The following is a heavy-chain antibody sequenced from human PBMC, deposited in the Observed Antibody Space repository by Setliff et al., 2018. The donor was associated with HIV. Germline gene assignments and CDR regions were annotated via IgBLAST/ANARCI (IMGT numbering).Heavy chain of an antibody. V-gene: IGHV4-4*07. D-gene: IGHD2-15*01. CDR3: ARDPYCSGDGCFRYYQH. CDR2: ISSSGTT. J-gene: IGHJ1*01. Sequence: SETLSLTCTVSNVSINSYYWSWIRQPAGRALEWIGRISSSGTTNYNPSLKSRVKMSIDTSKNQFSLKPSSVTAADTADYFCARDPYCSGDGCFRYYQHWGRGTLVTVSS. CDR1: NVSINSYY.